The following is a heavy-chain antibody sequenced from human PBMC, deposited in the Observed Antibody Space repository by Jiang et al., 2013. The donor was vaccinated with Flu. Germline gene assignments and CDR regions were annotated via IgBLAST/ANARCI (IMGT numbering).Heavy chain of an antibody. V-gene: IGHV4-61*07. J-gene: IGHJ3*02. CDR3: ARQSGSSDSYDAFDI. Sequence: SRVTISVDTSKNQFSLKLSSVTAADTAVYYCARQSGSSDSYDAFDIWGQGTMVTVSS. D-gene: IGHD1-26*01.